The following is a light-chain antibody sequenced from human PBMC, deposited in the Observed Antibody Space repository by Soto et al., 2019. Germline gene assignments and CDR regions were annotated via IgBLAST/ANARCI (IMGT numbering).Light chain of an antibody. CDR1: SSNIGAGYD. CDR3: CSYAGSYTWV. Sequence: QSVLTQPPSVSGAPGQRVTISCTGSSSNIGAGYDVHWYQQLPGTAPKLLIYGNSNRPSGVPDRFSGSKSGTPASLAISGLQAEDEAEYYCCSYAGSYTWVFGSGTKVTVL. V-gene: IGLV1-40*01. J-gene: IGLJ1*01. CDR2: GNS.